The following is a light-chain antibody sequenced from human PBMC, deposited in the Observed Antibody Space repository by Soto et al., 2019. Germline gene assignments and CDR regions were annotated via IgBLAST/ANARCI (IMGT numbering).Light chain of an antibody. CDR3: RQYGRSPGFA. V-gene: IGKV3-20*01. CDR2: GGS. CDR1: QSVRSNF. J-gene: IGKJ4*01. Sequence: EIVFTQSPGTLSLSPGERATLSCRASQSVRSNFLAWHQEKPGQAPRLLIYGGSSRATGIPDRFSGSVSGTDFPLTISRLEPEDFAAYYCRQYGRSPGFAFGGGTKVDIK.